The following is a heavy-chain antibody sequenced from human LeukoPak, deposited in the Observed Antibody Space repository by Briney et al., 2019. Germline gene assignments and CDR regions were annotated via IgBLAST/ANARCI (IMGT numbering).Heavy chain of an antibody. CDR1: GGSISSYY. J-gene: IGHJ5*02. D-gene: IGHD3-9*01. CDR2: IYTSGST. Sequence: SETLSLTCTVSGGSISSYYWSWIRQPAGKGLEWIGRIYTSGSTNYNPSLKSRVTMSVDTSKNRFSLKLSSVTAADTAVYYCAKGPTYYDILANNWLDPWGQGTLVTVSS. CDR3: AKGPTYYDILANNWLDP. V-gene: IGHV4-4*07.